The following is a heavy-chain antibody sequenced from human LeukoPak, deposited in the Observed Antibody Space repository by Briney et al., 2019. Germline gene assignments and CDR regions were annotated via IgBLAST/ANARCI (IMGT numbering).Heavy chain of an antibody. Sequence: PGGSLRLSCAASRFTFSSYVMSWVRQAPGKGLEWVAVISYDGRNEFYADSVKGRFTISRDNSKNTLYLQMNSLRADDTAVYYCANGQSSGTMGGYWGQGTLVTVSS. V-gene: IGHV3-30*18. J-gene: IGHJ4*02. CDR1: RFTFSSYV. D-gene: IGHD3-22*01. CDR3: ANGQSSGTMGGY. CDR2: ISYDGRNE.